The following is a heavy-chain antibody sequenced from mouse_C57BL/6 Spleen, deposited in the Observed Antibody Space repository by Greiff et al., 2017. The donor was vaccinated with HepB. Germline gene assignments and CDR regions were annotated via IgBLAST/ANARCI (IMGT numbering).Heavy chain of an antibody. D-gene: IGHD1-1*01. J-gene: IGHJ1*03. Sequence: VQLQQSGPELVKPGASVKISCKASGYAFSSSWMNWVKQRPGKGLEWIGRIYPGDGDTNYNGKFKGKATLTADKSSSTAYMQLSSLTSEDSAVYYCARRYGSSYGWYFDVWGTGTTVTVSS. CDR1: GYAFSSSW. V-gene: IGHV1-82*01. CDR2: IYPGDGDT. CDR3: ARRYGSSYGWYFDV.